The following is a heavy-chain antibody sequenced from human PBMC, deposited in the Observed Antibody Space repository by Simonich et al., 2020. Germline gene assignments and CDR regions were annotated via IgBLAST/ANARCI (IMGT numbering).Heavy chain of an antibody. J-gene: IGHJ4*02. CDR2: RNPNSCNT. CDR1: GYTFTSSD. D-gene: IGHD1-26*01. Sequence: QVQLVQSGAEVKKPGASVKVSCKASGYTFTSSDINWVRQTTGQGLEGMGWRNPNSCNTGYAQKFQGRVTITRNTSISTAYMELSSLRSEDTAVYYCARTYGGSYYYFDYWGQGTLVTVSS. CDR3: ARTYGGSYYYFDY. V-gene: IGHV1-8*03.